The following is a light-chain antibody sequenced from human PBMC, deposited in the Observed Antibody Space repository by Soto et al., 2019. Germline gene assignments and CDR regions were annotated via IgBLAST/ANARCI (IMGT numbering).Light chain of an antibody. V-gene: IGKV3-11*01. Sequence: EIVLTQSPATLSLSPGERATLSCRASQSVGTYFAWYHQKPGQAPRLLIYDSSNRATGSPARFSGSGSGTDFTLTISSLEPEDFAVYYCQQRSDWPSTFGGGTKVEIK. CDR1: QSVGTY. J-gene: IGKJ4*01. CDR2: DSS. CDR3: QQRSDWPST.